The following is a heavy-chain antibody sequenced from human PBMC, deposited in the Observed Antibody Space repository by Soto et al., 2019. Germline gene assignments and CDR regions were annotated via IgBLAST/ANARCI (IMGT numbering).Heavy chain of an antibody. D-gene: IGHD3-3*01. V-gene: IGHV4-30-4*01. J-gene: IGHJ4*02. CDR1: GGSISSGDYY. Sequence: SETLSLTCTVSGGSISSGDYYWSWIRQAPGKGLEWIGYIYYSGSTYHNPSLKSRVTISVDTSKNQFSLKLSSVTAADTAVYYCARGGYEFWSGRSYYFDYWGQGTLVTVSS. CDR3: ARGGYEFWSGRSYYFDY. CDR2: IYYSGST.